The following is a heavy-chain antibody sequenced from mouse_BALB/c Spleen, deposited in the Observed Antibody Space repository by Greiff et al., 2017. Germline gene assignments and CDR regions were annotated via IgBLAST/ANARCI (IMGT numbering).Heavy chain of an antibody. CDR2: ISSGGGST. CDR3: ARRGAYYGKGFAY. CDR1: GFAFSSYD. J-gene: IGHJ3*01. D-gene: IGHD2-10*01. Sequence: EVHLVESGGGLVKPGGSLKLSCAASGFAFSSYDMSWVRQTPEKRLEWVAYISSGGGSTYYPDTVKGRFTISRDNAKNTLYLQMSSLKSEDTAMYYCARRGAYYGKGFAYWGQGTLVTVSA. V-gene: IGHV5-12-1*01.